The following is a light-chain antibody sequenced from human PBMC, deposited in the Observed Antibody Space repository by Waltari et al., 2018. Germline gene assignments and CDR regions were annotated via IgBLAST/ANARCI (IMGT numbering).Light chain of an antibody. V-gene: IGLV2-11*01. CDR3: CSYAGADTSVL. CDR2: DVN. CDR1: SRDVGGYDF. Sequence: QSALTPPRSVSGSPGQSVTISCTGTSRDVGGYDFVPWYQQYPGQAPKLIIYDVNKRPPGVPDRFSASKSGNTASLTISGLLNEDEADYYCCSYAGADTSVLFGGGTTLTVL. J-gene: IGLJ2*01.